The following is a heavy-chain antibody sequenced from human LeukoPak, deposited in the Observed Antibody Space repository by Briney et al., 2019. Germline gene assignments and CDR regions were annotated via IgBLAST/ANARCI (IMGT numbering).Heavy chain of an antibody. CDR3: ARQEQQLIYNCFDP. CDR1: GGSISSYY. V-gene: IGHV4-59*01. J-gene: IGHJ5*02. CDR2: IYYSGST. D-gene: IGHD6-13*01. Sequence: SETLSLTCTVSGGSISSYYWSWIRQPPGKGLEWIGYIYYSGSTNYNPSLKSRVTISVDTSKNQFSLKLSSVTAADTAVYYCARQEQQLIYNCFDPWGQGTLVTVSS.